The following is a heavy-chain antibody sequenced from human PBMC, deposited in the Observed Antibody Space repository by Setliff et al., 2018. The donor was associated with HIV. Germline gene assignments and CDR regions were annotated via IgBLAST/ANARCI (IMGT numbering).Heavy chain of an antibody. Sequence: SETLSLTCAVYGGSFSGYYWSWIRQPPGKGLEWIGEINHSGSTNYNPSLKSRVTISVDTSKNQFSLKLSSVTAADTAVYYCARGPGTPQITMVRGFYMDVWGKGTTVTVSS. D-gene: IGHD3-10*01. CDR3: ARGPGTPQITMVRGFYMDV. CDR1: GGSFSGYY. CDR2: INHSGST. J-gene: IGHJ6*03. V-gene: IGHV4-34*01.